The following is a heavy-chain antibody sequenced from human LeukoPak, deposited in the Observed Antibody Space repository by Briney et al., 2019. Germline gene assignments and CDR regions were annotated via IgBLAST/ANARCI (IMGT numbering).Heavy chain of an antibody. CDR3: ARDSHAWYGQYYFDF. J-gene: IGHJ4*02. CDR1: GGSIISYY. D-gene: IGHD6-13*01. CDR2: IYYFGTT. V-gene: IGHV4-59*12. Sequence: SETLSLTCTVSGGSIISYYWSWVRQPPGKGLEWIGNIYYFGTTLHNPSLKSRVTMSVDTSKNQFSLKLSSVTAADTAVYYCARDSHAWYGQYYFDFWGQGALVTVSS.